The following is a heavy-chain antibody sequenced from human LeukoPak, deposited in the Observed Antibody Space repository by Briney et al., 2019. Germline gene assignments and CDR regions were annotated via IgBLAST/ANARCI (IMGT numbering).Heavy chain of an antibody. CDR1: GFTFSSCG. J-gene: IGHJ5*02. CDR2: ISYDGSNK. Sequence: GGSLRLSCAASGFTFSSCGMHWVRQAPGKGLEWVAVISYDGSNKYYADSVKGRFTISRDNSKNTLYLQMNSLRAEDTAVYYCAKELRGYSYGLRNNWFDPWGQGTLVTVSS. CDR3: AKELRGYSYGLRNNWFDP. V-gene: IGHV3-30*18. D-gene: IGHD5-18*01.